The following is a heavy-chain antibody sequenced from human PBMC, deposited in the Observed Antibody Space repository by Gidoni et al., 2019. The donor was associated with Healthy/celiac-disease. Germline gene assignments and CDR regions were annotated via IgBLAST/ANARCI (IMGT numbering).Heavy chain of an antibody. V-gene: IGHV3-74*01. J-gene: IGHJ4*02. CDR1: GFTFSSYW. Sequence: EVQLVESGGGLVQPGGPLSLSCAASGFTFSSYWMHWVRQAPGKGLVWVSRINSDGSSTSYADSVKGRFTISRDNAKNTLYLQMNSLRAEDTAVYYCAREGYSGYEYYFDYWGQGTLVTVSS. D-gene: IGHD5-12*01. CDR2: INSDGSST. CDR3: AREGYSGYEYYFDY.